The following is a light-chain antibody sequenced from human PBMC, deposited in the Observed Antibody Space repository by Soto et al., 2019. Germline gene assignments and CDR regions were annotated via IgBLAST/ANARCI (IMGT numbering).Light chain of an antibody. J-gene: IGKJ5*01. Sequence: DIVMTQSPDSLAFSLIEMFTINCNSSQNVLYSSNNRNYLAWYQQKTGQPPKLLIYWAFIREYGVTDRFSGSGSGTDFTLTISSLQAEDVAVYYCQQYYTTPSITFGQGTRLEIK. CDR2: WAF. CDR3: QQYYTTPSIT. CDR1: QNVLYSSNNRNY. V-gene: IGKV4-1*01.